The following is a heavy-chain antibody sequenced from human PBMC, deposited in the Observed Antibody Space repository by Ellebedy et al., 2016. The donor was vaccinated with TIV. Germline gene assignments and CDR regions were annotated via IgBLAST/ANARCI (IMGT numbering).Heavy chain of an antibody. Sequence: ASVKVSXXASGYTFTSYYMHWVRQAPGQGLEWMGIINPSGGRTGYAQKFQGRVTMTRDTSTSTVYMELSSLRSEDTAVYYCAIRYSSGWSLDYWGQGTLVTVSS. CDR1: GYTFTSYY. J-gene: IGHJ4*02. D-gene: IGHD6-19*01. CDR2: INPSGGRT. CDR3: AIRYSSGWSLDY. V-gene: IGHV1-46*01.